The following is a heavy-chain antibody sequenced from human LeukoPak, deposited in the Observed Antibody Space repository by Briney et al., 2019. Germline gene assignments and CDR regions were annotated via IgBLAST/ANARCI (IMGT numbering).Heavy chain of an antibody. Sequence: KASETLSLTCTVSGGSISTYYWCWVRQPPGKGLEWIGYIYYSGSTNYNPSLKSRVTTSVDTSKNQFSLKLTSVTAADTAVYYCARAISWYGYFDYWGQGTLVTVSS. V-gene: IGHV4-59*01. CDR1: GGSISTYY. D-gene: IGHD6-13*01. CDR2: IYYSGST. J-gene: IGHJ4*02. CDR3: ARAISWYGYFDY.